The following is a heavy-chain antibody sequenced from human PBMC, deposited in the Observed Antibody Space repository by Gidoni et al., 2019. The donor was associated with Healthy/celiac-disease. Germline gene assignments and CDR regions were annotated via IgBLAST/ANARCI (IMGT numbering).Heavy chain of an antibody. D-gene: IGHD3-10*01. Sequence: QVQLVESGGGVVQPGRSLRLSCAASGFTFSSYGMHWVRQAPGKGLEWVAGIWYDGSNKYYADSVKGRFTISRDNSKNTLYLQMNSLRAEDTAVYYCARDRMTMPDYWGQGTLVTVSS. CDR2: IWYDGSNK. V-gene: IGHV3-33*01. CDR3: ARDRMTMPDY. CDR1: GFTFSSYG. J-gene: IGHJ4*02.